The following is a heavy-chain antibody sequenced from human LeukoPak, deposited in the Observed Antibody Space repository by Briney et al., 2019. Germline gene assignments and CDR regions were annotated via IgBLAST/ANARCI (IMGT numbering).Heavy chain of an antibody. CDR3: ARDRGVWFGESAFDP. V-gene: IGHV4-59*01. J-gene: IGHJ5*02. CDR1: GGSISSYY. Sequence: SETLSLTCTVSGGSISSYYWSWIRQPPGKGLEWIGYIYYSGSTNYNPSLKSRVTISVDTSKNQFSLKLSSVTAADTAVYYCARDRGVWFGESAFDPWGQGTLVTVSS. CDR2: IYYSGST. D-gene: IGHD3-10*01.